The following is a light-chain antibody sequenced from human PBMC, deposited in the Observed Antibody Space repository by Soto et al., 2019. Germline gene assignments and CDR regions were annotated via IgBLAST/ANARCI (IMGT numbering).Light chain of an antibody. CDR2: WAS. Sequence: DIVMTQSPDSLAVSLGERATINCKSSQSVLYSSNNINYLAWYQQKPGQPPKLLIYWASTRESGVPDRFSGSGSGTDFTLTISSLQAEDVAVYYYQQYYSSPLTFGGGTKVEIK. J-gene: IGKJ4*01. V-gene: IGKV4-1*01. CDR1: QSVLYSSNNINY. CDR3: QQYYSSPLT.